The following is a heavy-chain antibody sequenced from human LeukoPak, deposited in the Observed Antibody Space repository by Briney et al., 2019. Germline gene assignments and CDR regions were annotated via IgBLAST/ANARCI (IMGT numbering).Heavy chain of an antibody. Sequence: SETLSLTCTVSGGSISSYYWSRIRQPPGKRLEWIGYIYYSGSTSYNPSLKSRVTISVDTSKNQISLKLSSVTAADTAVYYCARDLGVMVRAFDIWGQGTMVTVSS. V-gene: IGHV4-59*01. J-gene: IGHJ3*02. CDR1: GGSISSYY. D-gene: IGHD5-18*01. CDR2: IYYSGST. CDR3: ARDLGVMVRAFDI.